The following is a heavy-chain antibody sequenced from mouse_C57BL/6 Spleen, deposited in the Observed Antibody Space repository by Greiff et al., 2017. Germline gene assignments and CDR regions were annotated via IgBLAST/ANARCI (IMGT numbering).Heavy chain of an antibody. CDR2: INPSNGGT. CDR3: ARDSSGYVLYFDY. J-gene: IGHJ2*01. CDR1: GYTFTSYW. V-gene: IGHV1-53*01. Sequence: QVQLQQPGTELVKPGASVKLSCKASGYTFTSYWMHWVKQRPGKGLEWIGNINPSNGGTNYNEKFKSKATLTVDKSSSTAYMQLSSLTSEDSAVYYCARDSSGYVLYFDYWGQGTTLTVSS. D-gene: IGHD3-2*02.